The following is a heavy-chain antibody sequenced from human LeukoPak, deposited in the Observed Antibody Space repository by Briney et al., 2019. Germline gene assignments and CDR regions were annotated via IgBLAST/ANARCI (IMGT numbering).Heavy chain of an antibody. Sequence: SETLSLTCTVSGGSISSYYWNWIRQPPGKGLEWIGYIYYSGSTNYNPSLKSRVTISVDTSKNQFSLKLSSVTAADTAVYYCARDTIPAATYYYYGMDVWGQGTTVTVSS. D-gene: IGHD2-2*01. V-gene: IGHV4-59*01. J-gene: IGHJ6*02. CDR2: IYYSGST. CDR1: GGSISSYY. CDR3: ARDTIPAATYYYYGMDV.